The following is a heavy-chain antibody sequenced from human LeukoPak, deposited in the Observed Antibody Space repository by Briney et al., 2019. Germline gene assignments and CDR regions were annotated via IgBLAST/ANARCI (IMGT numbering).Heavy chain of an antibody. CDR2: INLSSGGT. Sequence: ASVKVSCKASGFTFTAFYMHWVRQAPGQGLEWMAWINLSSGGTNYAQKFRGRVTMTRDLSISTAYMELTSLRSDDTAIYYCVTSTGYFNTWGAFDIWGQGTMVTVSS. CDR1: GFTFTAFY. V-gene: IGHV1-2*02. J-gene: IGHJ3*02. CDR3: VTSTGYFNTWGAFDI. D-gene: IGHD2-15*01.